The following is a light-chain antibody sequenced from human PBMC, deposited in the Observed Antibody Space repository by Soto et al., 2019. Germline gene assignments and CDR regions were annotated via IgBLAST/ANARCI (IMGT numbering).Light chain of an antibody. J-gene: IGKJ4*01. CDR3: PQRSNWPLT. Sequence: EVVLTQSPDTLSLSPGGSATLSCRASQSVSSYLAWYQQRPGQALRLLIYDVSKKATGIPARFSGSGSRTDFTLSIAILEPEDFEIYFCPQRSNWPLTFGGGTKVEIK. CDR2: DVS. CDR1: QSVSSY. V-gene: IGKV3-11*01.